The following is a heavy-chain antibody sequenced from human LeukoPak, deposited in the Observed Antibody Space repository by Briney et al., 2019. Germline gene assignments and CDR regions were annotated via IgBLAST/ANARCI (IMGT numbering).Heavy chain of an antibody. CDR1: GGTFSSYS. CDR2: IIPIFGTG. CDR3: ARAVSSWYRD. V-gene: IGHV1-69*13. J-gene: IGHJ4*02. D-gene: IGHD6-13*01. Sequence: GASVKVSCKASGGTFSSYSISWVRQAPGQGLEWMGGIIPIFGTGKHAQKFQGRVTITADESTSTAYMELSSLRSEDTAVYYCARAVSSWYRDWGQGTLVTVSS.